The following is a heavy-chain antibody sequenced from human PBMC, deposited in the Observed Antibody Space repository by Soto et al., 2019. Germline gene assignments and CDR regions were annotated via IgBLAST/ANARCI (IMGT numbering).Heavy chain of an antibody. CDR1: GYIFTAYS. CDR2: VNPSGGST. Sequence: QVQLEQSGAEVKKPGASVKVSCKASGYIFTAYSMHWVRRAPGQGLQWMGVVNPSGGSTNYAQTFQGRITLTMDTSRNTFYMDLSSLTSEDTTVYYCAREENCSDGICYSEYFQRWGQGTLVTVSS. CDR3: AREENCSDGICYSEYFQR. J-gene: IGHJ1*01. D-gene: IGHD2-15*01. V-gene: IGHV1-46*01.